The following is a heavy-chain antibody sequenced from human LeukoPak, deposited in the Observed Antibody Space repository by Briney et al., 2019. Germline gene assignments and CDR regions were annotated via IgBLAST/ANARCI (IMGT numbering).Heavy chain of an antibody. CDR1: GFTFSHYA. CDR3: VKDDVYYCDSGAYPH. CDR2: VSSNGGST. V-gene: IGHV3-64D*06. D-gene: IGHD3-22*01. J-gene: IGHJ1*01. Sequence: PGGSLRLSCSASGFTFSHYAMHWVRQAPGEGLEYLSTVSSNGGSTYYTDSVKGRFTISRDNSKNTLYLQMSSLRAEDTAVYYCVKDDVYYCDSGAYPHWGQGTLVTVSS.